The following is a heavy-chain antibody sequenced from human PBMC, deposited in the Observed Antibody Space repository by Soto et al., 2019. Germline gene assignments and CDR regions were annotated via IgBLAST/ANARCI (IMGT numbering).Heavy chain of an antibody. CDR1: GFTFSVYA. V-gene: IGHV3-23*01. D-gene: IGHD6-19*01. CDR3: VRRNGLTVAGIRNLDY. J-gene: IGHJ4*02. CDR2: ISGSSGST. Sequence: PGGSLRLSCGASGFTFSVYAMTWVRQAPGKGLEWVSTISGSSGSTYFADSVKGRFTMSRDNSNNTLYLQMNRLRAEDTAVYFCVRRNGLTVAGIRNLDYWGPGTLVTVS.